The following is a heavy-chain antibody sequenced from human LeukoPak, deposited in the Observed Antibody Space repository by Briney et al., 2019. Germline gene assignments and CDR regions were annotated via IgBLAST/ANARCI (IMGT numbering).Heavy chain of an antibody. CDR3: ARGVGYYDFWSGYSPNFDY. Sequence: SEALSLTCAVYGGSFSGYYWSWIRQPPGKGLEWIGEINHSGSTNYNPSPKSRVTISVDTSKNQFSLKLSSVTAADTAVYYCARGVGYYDFWSGYSPNFDYWGQGTLVTVSS. V-gene: IGHV4-34*01. CDR2: INHSGST. J-gene: IGHJ4*02. CDR1: GGSFSGYY. D-gene: IGHD3-3*01.